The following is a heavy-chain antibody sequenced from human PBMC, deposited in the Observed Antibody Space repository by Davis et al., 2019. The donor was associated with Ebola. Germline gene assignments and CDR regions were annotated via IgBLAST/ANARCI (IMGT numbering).Heavy chain of an antibody. CDR1: GYTLTELS. J-gene: IGHJ6*04. V-gene: IGHV1-24*01. Sequence: ASVKVSCKVSGYTLTELSIHWVRKAPGKGLEWVGYFDPEDAEAVYAQNFQERVTMTEDTSTDTAYMELSSLRSEDTAVYYCARVSYHYYYGMDVWGKGTTVTVSS. CDR3: ARVSYHYYYGMDV. CDR2: FDPEDAEA.